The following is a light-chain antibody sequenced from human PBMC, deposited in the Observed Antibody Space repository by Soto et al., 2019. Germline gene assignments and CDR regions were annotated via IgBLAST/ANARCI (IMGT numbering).Light chain of an antibody. Sequence: QAVVTQEPSLTVSPGGTVTLTCGSSTGAVTSGHYPYWFQQKPGQAPRTLIYDTSNKHSWTPARFSGSLLGGKAALTLSGAQPADEAEYYCLLSYSGARGVFGGGTKLPVL. J-gene: IGLJ2*01. CDR2: DTS. V-gene: IGLV7-46*01. CDR1: TGAVTSGHY. CDR3: LLSYSGARGV.